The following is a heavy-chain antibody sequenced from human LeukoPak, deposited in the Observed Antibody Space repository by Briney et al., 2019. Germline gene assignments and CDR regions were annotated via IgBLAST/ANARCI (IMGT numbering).Heavy chain of an antibody. CDR1: GYIFTSYW. V-gene: IGHV5-51*01. CDR3: ARTLIEYSSSWYEGALFYYYYGMDV. Sequence: GGSLQISCEGSGYIFTSYWIGWGRPVPGKGLGGMGIIYPGDSDTRDSPSFQGQVTISADKSIRTAYLQWSSLKASDTAMYYCARTLIEYSSSWYEGALFYYYYGMDVWGQGTTVTVSS. J-gene: IGHJ6*02. CDR2: IYPGDSDT. D-gene: IGHD6-13*01.